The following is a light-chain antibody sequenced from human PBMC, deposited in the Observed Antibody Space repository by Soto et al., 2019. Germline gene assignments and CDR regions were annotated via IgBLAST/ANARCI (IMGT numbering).Light chain of an antibody. J-gene: IGKJ1*01. CDR2: AAS. V-gene: IGKV1-39*01. CDR1: QGISTH. CDR3: QQSSSTPWT. Sequence: TVSLRASQGISTHLNWHQQKPGKAPKLLIHAASSLQTGVPSRFTGSGSGTDFTLTISSLQPEDFATYYCQQSSSTPWTFGQGTKVDIK.